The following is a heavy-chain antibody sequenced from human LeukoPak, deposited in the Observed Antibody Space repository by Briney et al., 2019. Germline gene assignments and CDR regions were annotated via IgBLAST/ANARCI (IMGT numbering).Heavy chain of an antibody. D-gene: IGHD6-19*01. Sequence: SETLSLTCTVSGGSVSSNSYFWGWIRQPPGKGLEWVGSIYYSGGTYYNPSLKSRVTISADTSKNQFSLKLTSVTAADTAVYYCARRRSRAYFEYWGQGTLVTVSS. J-gene: IGHJ4*02. V-gene: IGHV4-39*01. CDR2: IYYSGGT. CDR3: ARRRSRAYFEY. CDR1: GGSVSSNSYF.